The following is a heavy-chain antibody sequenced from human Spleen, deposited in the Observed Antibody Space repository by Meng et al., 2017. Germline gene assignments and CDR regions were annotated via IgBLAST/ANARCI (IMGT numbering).Heavy chain of an antibody. CDR1: GGSVSSGSYY. Sequence: SENLSLTCTVSGGSVSSGSYYWSWIRQPPGKGLEWIGSIYYSGSTYYNPSLKSRVTISVDTSKNQFSLKLSSVTAADTAVYYCARDFQCLVESTDYWGQGTLVTVSS. V-gene: IGHV4-39*07. CDR2: IYYSGST. D-gene: IGHD6-19*01. CDR3: ARDFQCLVESTDY. J-gene: IGHJ4*02.